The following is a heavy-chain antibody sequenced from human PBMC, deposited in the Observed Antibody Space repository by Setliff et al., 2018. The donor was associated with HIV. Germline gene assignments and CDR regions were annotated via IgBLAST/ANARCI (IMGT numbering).Heavy chain of an antibody. CDR2: IIPLLGKA. V-gene: IGHV1-69*10. Sequence: ASVKVSCKASGGTFSTNAVSWVRQAPGQGLGWMGGIIPLLGKANYAQKFQGRVTITADESTSTVYMELSSLRSADTAVYYCARGGVCTSSSCGGVYYYGMDVWSQGTTVTVSS. CDR1: GGTFSTNA. CDR3: ARGGVCTSSSCGGVYYYGMDV. J-gene: IGHJ6*02. D-gene: IGHD2-2*01.